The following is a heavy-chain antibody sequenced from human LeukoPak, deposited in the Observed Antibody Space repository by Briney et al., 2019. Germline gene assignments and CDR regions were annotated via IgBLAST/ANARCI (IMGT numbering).Heavy chain of an antibody. J-gene: IGHJ6*03. D-gene: IGHD2-21*01. CDR2: IIPIFGTA. CDR1: GGTFSSYA. CDR3: AIANFCGGDCYPYYMDV. Sequence: SVKVSCKASGGTFSSYAISWVRQATGQGLEWMGGIIPIFGTANYAQKFQGRVTITADESTSTAYMELSSLRSEDTAVYYCAIANFCGGDCYPYYMDVWGKGTTVTVSS. V-gene: IGHV1-69*13.